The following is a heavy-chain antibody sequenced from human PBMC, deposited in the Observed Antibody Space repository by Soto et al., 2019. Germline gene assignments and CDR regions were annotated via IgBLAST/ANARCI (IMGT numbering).Heavy chain of an antibody. Sequence: GGSLRLSCAASGFTFSSYAMSWVRQAPGKGLEWVSAISGSGGSTYYADSVKGRFTISRDNSKNTLYLQMNSLRAEDTVVYYCAKDRVVGARYFDWFGPNDYCYYGLDVWGQGTTVTVSS. V-gene: IGHV3-23*01. J-gene: IGHJ6*02. CDR3: AKDRVVGARYFDWFGPNDYCYYGLDV. D-gene: IGHD3-9*01. CDR1: GFTFSSYA. CDR2: ISGSGGST.